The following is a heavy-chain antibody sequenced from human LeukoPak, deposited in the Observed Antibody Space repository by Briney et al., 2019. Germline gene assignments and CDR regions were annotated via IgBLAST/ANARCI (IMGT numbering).Heavy chain of an antibody. J-gene: IGHJ4*02. CDR2: INPNGGST. V-gene: IGHV1-46*01. Sequence: ASVKVSRKASGYTFTSYYMNWVRQAPGQGLEWMGIINPNGGSTSYAQKFQGRVTMARATSTSTVYMELSSLRSEDTAVYYCARAANMFGDEFDYWGQGTLVTVSS. D-gene: IGHD3-10*02. CDR1: GYTFTSYY. CDR3: ARAANMFGDEFDY.